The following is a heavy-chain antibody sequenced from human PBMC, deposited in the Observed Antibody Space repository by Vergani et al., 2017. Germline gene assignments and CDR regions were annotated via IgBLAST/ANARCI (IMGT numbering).Heavy chain of an antibody. CDR1: GYTFTGYY. Sequence: QVQLVQSGAEVKKPGASVKVSCKASGYTFTGYYMHWVRQAPGQGLEWMGWINPNSGGTNYAQKFQGRVTMTRDTSISTAYMERSRLRSDDTAVYYCARAIGYCSSTSCYYYYYMDVWGKGTTVTVSS. V-gene: IGHV1-2*02. CDR2: INPNSGGT. D-gene: IGHD2-2*01. CDR3: ARAIGYCSSTSCYYYYYMDV. J-gene: IGHJ6*03.